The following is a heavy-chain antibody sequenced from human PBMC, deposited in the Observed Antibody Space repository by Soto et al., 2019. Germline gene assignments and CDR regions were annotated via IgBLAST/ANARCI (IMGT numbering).Heavy chain of an antibody. CDR2: INEDGSEK. CDR3: ARCGEDNADYDYFYYYMDV. D-gene: IGHD4-17*01. V-gene: IGHV3-7*01. Sequence: GGSLRLSCVASGFTFRNYWMSWVRQAPGKGLEWVANINEDGSEKNYVDSVKGRFTLSRDNSKNSLYLQMNSLRAEDTAVYFCARCGEDNADYDYFYYYMDVWGKGTTVTVSS. CDR1: GFTFRNYW. J-gene: IGHJ6*03.